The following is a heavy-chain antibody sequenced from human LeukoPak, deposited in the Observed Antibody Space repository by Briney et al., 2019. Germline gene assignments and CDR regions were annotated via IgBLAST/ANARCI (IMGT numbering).Heavy chain of an antibody. CDR2: IIPIFGTA. V-gene: IGHV1-69*05. J-gene: IGHJ3*02. Sequence: ASVKVSCKASGGTFSSYAISWVRQAPGQGLEWMGGIIPIFGTANYAQKFQGRVTITTDESTSTAYMELSSLRSEDTAVYYCAREGLGQLSLGGAFDIWGQGTMVTVSS. CDR3: AREGLGQLSLGGAFDI. D-gene: IGHD1-26*01. CDR1: GGTFSSYA.